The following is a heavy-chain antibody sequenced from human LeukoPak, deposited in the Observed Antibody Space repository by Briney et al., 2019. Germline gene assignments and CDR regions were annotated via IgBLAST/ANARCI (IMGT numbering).Heavy chain of an antibody. CDR2: IWYDGSNK. CDR1: GFTFSSYG. Sequence: PGGSLRLSCAASGFTFSSYGMHWVRQAPGKGLEWVAVIWYDGSNKYYADSVKGRFTISRDNSKNTPYLQMNSLRAEDTAVYYCARDEPPFTIFGVVPYYYYGMDVWGQGTTVTASS. CDR3: ARDEPPFTIFGVVPYYYYGMDV. D-gene: IGHD3-3*01. V-gene: IGHV3-33*01. J-gene: IGHJ6*02.